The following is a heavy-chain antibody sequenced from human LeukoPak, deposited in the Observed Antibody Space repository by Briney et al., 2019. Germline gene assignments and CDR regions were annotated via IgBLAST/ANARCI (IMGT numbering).Heavy chain of an antibody. J-gene: IGHJ6*03. D-gene: IGHD3-22*01. V-gene: IGHV3-7*01. Sequence: GGSLRLSCAASGFTFSNYWMSWVRQAPGKGLEWVANINQDGSETYYADSVKGRFTISRDNSKNTLYLQMNSLRAEDTAVYYCARGPYYYDSSGYYYEDYYYYMDVWGKGTTVTVSS. CDR2: INQDGSET. CDR3: ARGPYYYDSSGYYYEDYYYYMDV. CDR1: GFTFSNYW.